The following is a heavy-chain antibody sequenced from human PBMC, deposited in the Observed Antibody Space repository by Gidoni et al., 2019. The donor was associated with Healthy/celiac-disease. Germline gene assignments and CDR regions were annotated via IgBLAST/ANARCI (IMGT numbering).Heavy chain of an antibody. CDR3: ARSAMVTSPLDY. J-gene: IGHJ4*02. Sequence: QVQLVQSGAEVKKPGASVKVSCRASGYTFTGYYMHWVRQAPGQGLEWMGWIHPNSGGTNYAQKFQGWVTMTRDTSISTAYMELSRLRSDDTAVYYCARSAMVTSPLDYWGQGTLVTVSS. D-gene: IGHD5-18*01. CDR2: IHPNSGGT. CDR1: GYTFTGYY. V-gene: IGHV1-2*04.